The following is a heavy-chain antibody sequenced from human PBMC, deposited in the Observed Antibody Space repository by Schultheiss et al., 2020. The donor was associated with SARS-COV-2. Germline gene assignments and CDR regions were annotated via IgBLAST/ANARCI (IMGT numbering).Heavy chain of an antibody. J-gene: IGHJ4*02. CDR2: IIPILGIA. Sequence: SVKVSCKASGGTFSSYTISWVRQAPGQGLEWMGRIIPILGIANYAQKFQGRVTITADKSTSTAYMELSSLRSEDTAVYYCARDLYDYVWGSYRSEYFDYWGQGTLVTVSS. CDR1: GGTFSSYT. CDR3: ARDLYDYVWGSYRSEYFDY. V-gene: IGHV1-69*04. D-gene: IGHD3-16*02.